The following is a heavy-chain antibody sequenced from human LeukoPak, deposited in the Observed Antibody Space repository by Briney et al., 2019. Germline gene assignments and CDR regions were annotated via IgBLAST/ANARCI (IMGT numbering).Heavy chain of an antibody. J-gene: IGHJ4*02. CDR3: ARVSEVRGYDY. V-gene: IGHV1-46*01. Sequence: GASVKVSCKASGYTFTSYYMHWVRQAPGQGLEWMGIINPSGGSTSYAQKFQGRVTMTRDMSTSTVYMELSSLRSEDTAVYYCARVSEVRGYDYWGQGTLVTVSS. D-gene: IGHD3-10*01. CDR1: GYTFTSYY. CDR2: INPSGGST.